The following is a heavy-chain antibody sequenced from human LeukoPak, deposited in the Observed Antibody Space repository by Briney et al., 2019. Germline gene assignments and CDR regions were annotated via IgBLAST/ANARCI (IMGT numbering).Heavy chain of an antibody. Sequence: GGSLRLPCLASGFTFGNYAMHWVRQAPGKGLEYVSGISSNGDYTYYADSVKGRFTISRDNSKHTLYLQMSSLRAEDTAVYYCVKGGILTTRPFDYWGQGNLVTVSS. V-gene: IGHV3-64D*06. CDR2: ISSNGDYT. D-gene: IGHD2/OR15-2a*01. J-gene: IGHJ4*02. CDR1: GFTFGNYA. CDR3: VKGGILTTRPFDY.